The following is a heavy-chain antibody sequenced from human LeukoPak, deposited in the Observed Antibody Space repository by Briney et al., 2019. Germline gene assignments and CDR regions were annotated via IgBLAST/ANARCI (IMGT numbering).Heavy chain of an antibody. CDR1: GFTFSTYG. D-gene: IGHD5-24*01. J-gene: IGHJ4*02. CDR3: VKDRAMATRTHYFDY. V-gene: IGHV3-30*18. Sequence: PGGSLRLSCAASGFTFSTYGMHWVRQAPGKGLEWVAVVSFDSNNLYYADSVKGRFTISRDNSKNTLHLQMSSLRGEDTAVYYCVKDRAMATRTHYFDYWGQGTLVTVSS. CDR2: VSFDSNNL.